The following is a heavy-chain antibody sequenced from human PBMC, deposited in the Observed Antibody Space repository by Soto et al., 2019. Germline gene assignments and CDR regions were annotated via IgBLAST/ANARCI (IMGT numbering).Heavy chain of an antibody. Sequence: QVQLVESGAEVKKPGSSVKVSCKASGGTFSSYAISWVRQAPGQGLEWMGGIIPIFGTANYVQKFQDRVRMTPDKYTSTAYMELSGLGAEDTAVYDCVTPPGPAAIPDDFDIWGQGTMVTVSS. V-gene: IGHV1-69*06. D-gene: IGHD2-2*02. J-gene: IGHJ3*02. CDR2: IIPIFGTA. CDR1: GGTFSSYA. CDR3: VTPPGPAAIPDDFDI.